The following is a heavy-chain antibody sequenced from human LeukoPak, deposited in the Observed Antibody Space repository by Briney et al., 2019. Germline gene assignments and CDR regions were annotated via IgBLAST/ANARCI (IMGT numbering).Heavy chain of an antibody. CDR1: GGSISSSSYY. V-gene: IGHV4-39*07. J-gene: IGHJ4*02. CDR2: IYYSGST. CDR3: ARDAVKGYCSGGSCYS. Sequence: PSETLSLTCTVSGGSISSSSYYWGWIRQPPGKGLEWIGSIYYSGSTYYNPSLKSRVTISVDTSKNQFSLKLSSVTAADTAVYYCARDAVKGYCSGGSCYSWGQGTLVTVSS. D-gene: IGHD2-15*01.